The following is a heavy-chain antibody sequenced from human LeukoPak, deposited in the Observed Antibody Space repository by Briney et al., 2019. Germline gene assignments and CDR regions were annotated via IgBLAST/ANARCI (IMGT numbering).Heavy chain of an antibody. CDR1: GFTFSSYW. CDR3: ARADYYCSSTSCGFDY. CDR2: INSDGSST. V-gene: IGHV3-74*01. D-gene: IGHD2-2*01. Sequence: GGSPRLSCAASGFTFSSYWMHWVRQAPGKGLVWVSRINSDGSSTSYADSVKGRFTISRDNAKNTLYLQMNSLRAEDTAVYYCARADYYCSSTSCGFDYWGQGTLVTVSS. J-gene: IGHJ4*02.